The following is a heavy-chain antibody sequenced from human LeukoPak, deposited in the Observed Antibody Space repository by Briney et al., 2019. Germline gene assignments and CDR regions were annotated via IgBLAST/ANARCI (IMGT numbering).Heavy chain of an antibody. CDR3: ARSPTKRVPEDY. CDR2: IFHSGST. Sequence: SETLSLTCAVSGGSISSSNWWSWVRQPPGKGLEWIGQIFHSGSTSYSPSLKSRVTISMGKSKNQISLRLTSVTAADTAVYYCARSPTKRVPEDYWGQGTLVTVSS. V-gene: IGHV4-4*02. D-gene: IGHD2-2*01. J-gene: IGHJ4*02. CDR1: GGSISSSNW.